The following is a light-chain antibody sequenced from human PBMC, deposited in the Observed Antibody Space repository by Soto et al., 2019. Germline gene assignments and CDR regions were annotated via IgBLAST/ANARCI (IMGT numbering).Light chain of an antibody. J-gene: IGKJ3*01. Sequence: DIQMTQSPSSLSASVGDRVTITCRASQSIGNLLNWYQQKPGKPPKLLIYAASSLQNGVPSGFSGSASGIDSTLTISSLQPEDFATYYCHQTYSVPPTFGPGTKVDIK. CDR2: AAS. V-gene: IGKV1-39*01. CDR3: HQTYSVPPT. CDR1: QSIGNL.